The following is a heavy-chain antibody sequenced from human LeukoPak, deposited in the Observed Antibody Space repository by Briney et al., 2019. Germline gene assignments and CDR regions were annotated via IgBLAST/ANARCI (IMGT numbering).Heavy chain of an antibody. Sequence: GGSLRLSCAASGFTFSSYSMNRVRQAPGKGLEWVSSISSSSSYIYYADSVKGRFTISRDNAKNSLYLQMNSLRAEDTAVYYCARGGVTTSPLRPGTFDYWGKGTLVPVSS. V-gene: IGHV3-21*01. CDR1: GFTFSSYS. CDR2: ISSSSSYI. CDR3: ARGGVTTSPLRPGTFDY. D-gene: IGHD4-17*01. J-gene: IGHJ4*02.